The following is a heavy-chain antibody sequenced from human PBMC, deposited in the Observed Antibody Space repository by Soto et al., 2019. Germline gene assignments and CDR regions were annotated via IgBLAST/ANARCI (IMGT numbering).Heavy chain of an antibody. CDR3: ARSFLWFGELLPYYYYGMDV. CDR2: IGTAGDT. CDR1: GFTFSSYD. Sequence: GGSLRLSCAASGFTFSSYDMHWVRQATGKGLEWVSAIGTAGDTYYPGSVKGRFTISRENAKNSLYLQMNSLRAEDTAVYYCARSFLWFGELLPYYYYGMDVWGQGTTVTVSS. J-gene: IGHJ6*02. D-gene: IGHD3-10*01. V-gene: IGHV3-13*01.